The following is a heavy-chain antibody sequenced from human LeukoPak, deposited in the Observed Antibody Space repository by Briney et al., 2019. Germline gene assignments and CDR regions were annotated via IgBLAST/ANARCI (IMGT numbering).Heavy chain of an antibody. Sequence: GGSLRLSCAASGFTVSRSYMNWVRQAPGRGLEWVSVIYSGGSTDYADSVKGRFTLSRDNSKNTLYLQMNSLRAEDTAVYYCARVRATFSPHFDNWGQGTLVTVSS. J-gene: IGHJ4*02. D-gene: IGHD5-12*01. CDR3: ARVRATFSPHFDN. CDR2: IYSGGST. CDR1: GFTVSRSY. V-gene: IGHV3-66*01.